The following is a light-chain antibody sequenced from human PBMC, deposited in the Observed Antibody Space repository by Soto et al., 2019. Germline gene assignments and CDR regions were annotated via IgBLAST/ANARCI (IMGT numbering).Light chain of an antibody. Sequence: QSVLTQPPSVSGALGQRVTISCTGITSNIGAGYDVHWYQQHPGKAPKLLIYGVKNRPSGVSYRFSESKSAFTASLTISRLQAEDEANYYCTSYTTSYFYVFRPGTKGTVL. V-gene: IGLV1-40*01. CDR2: GVK. CDR1: TSNIGAGYD. CDR3: TSYTTSYFYV. J-gene: IGLJ1*01.